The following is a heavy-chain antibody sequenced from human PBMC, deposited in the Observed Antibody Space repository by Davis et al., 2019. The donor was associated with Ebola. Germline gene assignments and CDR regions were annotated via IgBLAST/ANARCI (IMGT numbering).Heavy chain of an antibody. CDR1: GGPVFTYY. V-gene: IGHV4-59*02. CDR3: ARLWDNSGWSVGGMDF. CDR2: IYYSGST. Sequence: PSETLSLTCTVSGGPVFTYYWGWIRQPPGKGLEWIGYIYYSGSTNYNPSLKSRVTMSIDTSKKQFSLKLTSVTSADTAVYYCARLWDNSGWSVGGMDFWGKGTAVTVSS. J-gene: IGHJ6*03. D-gene: IGHD6-19*01.